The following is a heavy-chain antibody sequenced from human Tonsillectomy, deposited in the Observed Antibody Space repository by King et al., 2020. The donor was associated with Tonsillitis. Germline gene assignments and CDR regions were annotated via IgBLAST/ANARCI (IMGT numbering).Heavy chain of an antibody. J-gene: IGHJ4*02. Sequence: VQSGGSLRLSCAASGFTFRSYAMSWVRQAPGKGLEWVAVIYSGGSSTSYADTVKGRFTISRDNSKNSLYLQMNSLRAEDTALYYCAKGATWIQLWSYDYWGQGTLVTVSS. D-gene: IGHD5-18*01. V-gene: IGHV3-23*03. CDR3: AKGATWIQLWSYDY. CDR2: IYSGGSST. CDR1: GFTFRSYA.